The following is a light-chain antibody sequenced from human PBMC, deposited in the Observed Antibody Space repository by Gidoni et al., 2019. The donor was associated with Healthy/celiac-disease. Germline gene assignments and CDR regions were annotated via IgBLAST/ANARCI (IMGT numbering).Light chain of an antibody. CDR3: AAWDDSLNGFSWV. CDR2: SNN. J-gene: IGLJ3*02. CDR1: SSTIGSNT. Sequence: QSVLTQPPSASGTPGQRVTISCSGSSSTIGSNTVNWYQQLPGTAPNLLIYSNNQRPSGVPDRFSVSKSGTSASLASSGLQSEDEADYYCAAWDDSLNGFSWVFGGGTKLTVL. V-gene: IGLV1-44*01.